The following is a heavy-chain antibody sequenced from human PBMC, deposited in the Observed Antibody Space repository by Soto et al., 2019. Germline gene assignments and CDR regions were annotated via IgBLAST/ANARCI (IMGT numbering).Heavy chain of an antibody. CDR2: ITSGSGVT. Sequence: GESLKISCVASGLRFTSYGMSWVRQAPGRGLEWVSSITSGSGVTFYADSVKGRFTISRDNAKNSLHLQMNSLRAEDTAVYYCTTYTGTYRDYWGLGTLVTVSS. J-gene: IGHJ4*02. CDR1: GLRFTSYG. D-gene: IGHD1-26*01. CDR3: TTYTGTYRDY. V-gene: IGHV3-21*01.